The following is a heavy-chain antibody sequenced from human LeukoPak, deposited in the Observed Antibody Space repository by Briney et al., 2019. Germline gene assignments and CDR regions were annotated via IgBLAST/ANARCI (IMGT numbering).Heavy chain of an antibody. CDR2: MNPNSGNA. D-gene: IGHD2-15*01. V-gene: IGHV1-8*03. J-gene: IGHJ2*01. CDR3: ARDWPGISLHFDL. Sequence: ASVKVSCKASGYTFSSFDIHWVRQATGQGLEWMGWMNPNSGNAGYTQKFQGRLTITRNTSITTAYMELSSLRSEDTAVYYCARDWPGISLHFDLWGRGTLITVSS. CDR1: GYTFSSFD.